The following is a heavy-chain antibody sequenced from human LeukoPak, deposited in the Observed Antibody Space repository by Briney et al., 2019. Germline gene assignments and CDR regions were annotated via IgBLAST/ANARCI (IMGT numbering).Heavy chain of an antibody. Sequence: SETLSLTCTVSGYSISSGYYWDWFRQPPGKGLQWIGNIYHSGSTYYNPSLKRRVTISVDTSKNPFSLKLSSVTAADTAVYYCARSGSAPGYRSPHFDYWGQGILVTVS. CDR2: IYHSGST. J-gene: IGHJ4*02. D-gene: IGHD3-9*01. CDR1: GYSISSGYY. V-gene: IGHV4-38-2*02. CDR3: ARSGSAPGYRSPHFDY.